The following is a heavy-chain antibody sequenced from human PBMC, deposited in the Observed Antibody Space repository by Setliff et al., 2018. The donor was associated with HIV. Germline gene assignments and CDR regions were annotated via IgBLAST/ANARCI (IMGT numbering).Heavy chain of an antibody. CDR2: IYHTGAT. V-gene: IGHV4-30-4*01. CDR3: ARMSISASVYFDY. CDR1: GGSISSDDHY. D-gene: IGHD6-25*01. J-gene: IGHJ4*02. Sequence: KTSETLSLTCTVSGGSISSDDHYWSWIRQPPGKSLEWIGYIYHTGATYYKSSLESRLTISVDTSKNQFSLKLNSVTAADTAVYFCARMSISASVYFDYWGQGSQVTVSS.